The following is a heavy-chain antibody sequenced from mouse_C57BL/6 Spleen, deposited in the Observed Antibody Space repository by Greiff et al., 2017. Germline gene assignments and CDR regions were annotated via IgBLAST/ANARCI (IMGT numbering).Heavy chain of an antibody. J-gene: IGHJ4*01. CDR1: GFNIKDDY. CDR3: TTDGSSYGYAMDY. Sequence: DVQLQQSGAELVRPGASVKLSCTASGFNIKDDYMHWVKQRPEQGLEWIGWIDPENGDTEYASKFQGKATITADTSSNTAYLQLSSLTSEDTAVYYCTTDGSSYGYAMDYWGQGTSVTVSS. D-gene: IGHD1-1*01. V-gene: IGHV14-4*01. CDR2: IDPENGDT.